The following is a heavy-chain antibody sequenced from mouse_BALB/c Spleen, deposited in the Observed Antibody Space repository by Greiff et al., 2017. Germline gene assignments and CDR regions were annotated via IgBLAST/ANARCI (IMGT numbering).Heavy chain of an antibody. Sequence: EVQLQQSGPELVKPGASMKISCKASGYSFTGYTMNWVKQSHGKNLEWIGLINPYNGGTSYNQKFKDKATLTADKSSSTAYMQLSSLTSEDSAVYYCARNYGYGYYAMDYWGQGTSVTVSS. CDR3: ARNYGYGYYAMDY. J-gene: IGHJ4*01. V-gene: IGHV1-39*01. CDR1: GYSFTGYT. CDR2: INPYNGGT. D-gene: IGHD2-2*01.